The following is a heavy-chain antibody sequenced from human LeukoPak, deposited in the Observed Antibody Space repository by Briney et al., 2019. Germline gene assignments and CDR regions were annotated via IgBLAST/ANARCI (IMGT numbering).Heavy chain of an antibody. Sequence: TSVKVSCKASGFTLSGSAVQWVRQARGQRLEWLGWVIVDSGRTHFLQKLQDRVILTRDMSTNTAYMELTGLTSEDTAVYYCALSFGVDLYYFDYWGQGTLVTVSS. V-gene: IGHV1-58*01. CDR1: GFTLSGSA. CDR3: ALSFGVDLYYFDY. CDR2: VIVDSGRT. J-gene: IGHJ4*02. D-gene: IGHD3-3*01.